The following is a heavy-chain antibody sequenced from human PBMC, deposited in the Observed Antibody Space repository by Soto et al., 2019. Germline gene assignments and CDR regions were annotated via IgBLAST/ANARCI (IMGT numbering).Heavy chain of an antibody. CDR1: GFSLSTSGMC. Sequence: ESGPTLVNPTQPLTLTCTFSGFSLSTSGMCVSWIRQPPGKALEWLALIDWDDDKYYSTSLKTRLTISKDTSKNQVVLTMTNMDPVDTATYYCARIPGIAARLAYDYYYGMDVWGQGTTVTVSS. V-gene: IGHV2-70*01. CDR2: IDWDDDK. J-gene: IGHJ6*02. CDR3: ARIPGIAARLAYDYYYGMDV. D-gene: IGHD6-6*01.